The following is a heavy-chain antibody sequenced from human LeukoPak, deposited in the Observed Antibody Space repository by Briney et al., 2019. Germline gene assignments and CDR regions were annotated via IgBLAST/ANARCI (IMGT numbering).Heavy chain of an antibody. CDR2: ISYTGTT. V-gene: IGHV4-39*07. CDR1: GGSISSSSYY. Sequence: PSETLSLTCTVSGGSISSSSYYWGWIRQPPGKGLEWVGSISYTGTTYYKPSLKSRVTISVDMSKNQFSLKLSYVTAADTAVYYCARVRGYYDSSGYDYWGQGTLVTVSS. CDR3: ARVRGYYDSSGYDY. J-gene: IGHJ4*02. D-gene: IGHD3-22*01.